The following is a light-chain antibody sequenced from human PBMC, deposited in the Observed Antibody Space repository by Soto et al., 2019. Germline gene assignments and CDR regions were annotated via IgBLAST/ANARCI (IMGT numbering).Light chain of an antibody. V-gene: IGKV3-20*01. CDR1: QSVTSNY. J-gene: IGKJ5*01. CDR3: QQYGRSPPSIT. Sequence: EIVLAQSPGTLSLSPGERATLSCRASQSVTSNYLLWYQQKPGQAPRLLIYDASIRATGIPDRFSGSGSGTDFTLTISRLEPEDFAVYYCQQYGRSPPSITFGRGTRLEIK. CDR2: DAS.